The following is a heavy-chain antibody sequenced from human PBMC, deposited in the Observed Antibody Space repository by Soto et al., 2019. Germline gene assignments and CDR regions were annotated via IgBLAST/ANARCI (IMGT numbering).Heavy chain of an antibody. Sequence: ASVKVSCKASGYTFTSYDINWVRQATGQGLEWMGWMNPNSGNTGYAQKFQGRVTMTRNTSISTAYMELSSLRSEDTAVYYCARGQGSTPWNYYYMDVWGKGTTVTVSS. CDR3: ARGQGSTPWNYYYMDV. V-gene: IGHV1-8*01. CDR1: GYTFTSYD. D-gene: IGHD2-2*01. CDR2: MNPNSGNT. J-gene: IGHJ6*03.